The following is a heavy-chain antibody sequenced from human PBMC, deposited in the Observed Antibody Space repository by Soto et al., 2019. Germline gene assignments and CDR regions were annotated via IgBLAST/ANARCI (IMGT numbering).Heavy chain of an antibody. V-gene: IGHV3-23*01. J-gene: IGHJ6*02. CDR3: AKDPGITIFGVAIREAYYYYYGMDV. CDR1: GFTFSSYA. D-gene: IGHD3-3*01. CDR2: ISGSGGST. Sequence: GGSLRLSCAASGFTFSSYAMSWVRQAPGKGLEWVSAISGSGGSTYYADSVKGRFTISRDNSKNTLYLQVNSLRAEDTAVYYCAKDPGITIFGVAIREAYYYYYGMDVWGQGTTVTVSS.